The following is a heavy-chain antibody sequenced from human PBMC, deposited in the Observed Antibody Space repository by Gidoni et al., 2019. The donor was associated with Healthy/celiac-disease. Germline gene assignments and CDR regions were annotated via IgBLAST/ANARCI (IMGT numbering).Heavy chain of an antibody. CDR1: GDSVSSYSAA. CDR2: TYYRSKWYN. D-gene: IGHD6-19*01. J-gene: IGHJ6*02. Sequence: QVQLQQSGPGLVKPSQTLSLTCAISGDSVSSYSAAWNWIRQSSSRALEWLGRTYYRSKWYNDYAGSVKSRITINPDTSKNQFSLQLNSVTPEDTAVYYCARDRMEAEAVAGLRRYYYYYYGMDVWGQGTTVTVSS. V-gene: IGHV6-1*01. CDR3: ARDRMEAEAVAGLRRYYYYYYGMDV.